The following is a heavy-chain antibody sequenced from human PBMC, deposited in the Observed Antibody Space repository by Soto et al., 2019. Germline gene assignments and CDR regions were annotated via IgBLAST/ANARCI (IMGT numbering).Heavy chain of an antibody. D-gene: IGHD3-16*02. CDR3: AKWGYPAMQAFDF. V-gene: IGHV4-59*02. CDR2: IHHTGSN. CDR1: GASVRDYN. Sequence: SETLSLTCTVSGASVRDYNWNWIRQPPGRGLEWIGFIHHTGSNTYSPSLRSRVTMSVDTSRNHFSLMMTSVTAADTAVYYCAKWGYPAMQAFDFWGRGTVVTVSS. J-gene: IGHJ3*01.